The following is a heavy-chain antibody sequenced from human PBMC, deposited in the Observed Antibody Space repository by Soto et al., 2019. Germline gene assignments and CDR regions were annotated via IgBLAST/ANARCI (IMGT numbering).Heavy chain of an antibody. CDR1: GFTFTSSA. D-gene: IGHD3-10*01. CDR3: AAELIDYYGSGSYIYAFDI. Sequence: SVKVSCNASGFTFTSSAVQWVRQARGQRLEWIGWIVVGSGNTNYAQKFQERVTITRDMSTSTAYMELSSLRSEDTAVYYCAAELIDYYGSGSYIYAFDIWGQGTMVTVSS. CDR2: IVVGSGNT. V-gene: IGHV1-58*01. J-gene: IGHJ3*02.